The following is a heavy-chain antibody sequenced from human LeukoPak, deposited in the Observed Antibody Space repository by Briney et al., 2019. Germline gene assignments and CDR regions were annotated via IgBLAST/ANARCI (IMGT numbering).Heavy chain of an antibody. J-gene: IGHJ4*02. CDR3: ARERPSYYDILTGYYPRSLPYYFDY. V-gene: IGHV4-34*01. CDR1: GGSISSYY. Sequence: SETLSLTCTVSGGSISSYYWSWIRQPPGKGLEWIGEINHSGSTNYNPSLKSRVTISVDTSKNQFSLKLSSVTAADTAVYYCARERPSYYDILTGYYPRSLPYYFDYWGQGTLVTVSS. CDR2: INHSGST. D-gene: IGHD3-9*01.